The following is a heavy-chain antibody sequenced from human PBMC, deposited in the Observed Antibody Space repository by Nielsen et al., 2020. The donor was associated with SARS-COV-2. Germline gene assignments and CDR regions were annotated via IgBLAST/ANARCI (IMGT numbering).Heavy chain of an antibody. J-gene: IGHJ3*02. CDR2: INAGNGNT. D-gene: IGHD3-22*01. V-gene: IGHV1-3*01. CDR3: ATWRLYDIVPSGAFDI. CDR1: GYTFTSYA. Sequence: ASVKVSCKASGYTFTSYAMHWVRQAPGQRLEWMGWINAGNGNTKYSQKFQGRVTMTEDTSTDTAYMELSSLRSEDTAVYYCATWRLYDIVPSGAFDIWGQGTMVTVSS.